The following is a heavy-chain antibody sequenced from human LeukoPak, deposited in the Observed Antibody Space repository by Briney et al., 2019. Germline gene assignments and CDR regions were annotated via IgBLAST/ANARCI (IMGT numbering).Heavy chain of an antibody. CDR2: ISAYNGNT. D-gene: IGHD1-1*01. CDR1: GYTFTSYG. J-gene: IGHJ4*02. Sequence: ASVKVSCKASGYTFTSYGISWVRQAPGQGLEWMGWISAYNGNTNYAQKLQGRVTMTTGTSTSTAYMELRSLRSDDTAVYYCAGAGTTQNPYYFDYWGQGTLVTVSS. V-gene: IGHV1-18*01. CDR3: AGAGTTQNPYYFDY.